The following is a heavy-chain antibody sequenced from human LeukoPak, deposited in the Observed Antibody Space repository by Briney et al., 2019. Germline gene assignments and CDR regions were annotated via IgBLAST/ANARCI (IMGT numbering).Heavy chain of an antibody. CDR2: ISYDGSNK. J-gene: IGHJ4*02. CDR1: GFTFSSYG. D-gene: IGHD6-19*01. V-gene: IGHV3-30*18. Sequence: PGRSLRLSCAASGFTFSSYGMHWVRQAPGKGLEWVAVISYDGSNKYYADSVKGRFTISRDNSKNTLYLQMNSLRAEDTAVYYCAQGGIAVAGIRDYWGQGTLVTVSS. CDR3: AQGGIAVAGIRDY.